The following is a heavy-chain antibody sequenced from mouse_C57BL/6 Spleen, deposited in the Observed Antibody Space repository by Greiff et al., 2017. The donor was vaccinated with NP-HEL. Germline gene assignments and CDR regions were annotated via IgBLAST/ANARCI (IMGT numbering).Heavy chain of an antibody. CDR1: GFTFSDYG. CDR3: ARVANWDAMDY. V-gene: IGHV5-17*01. D-gene: IGHD4-1*01. CDR2: ISSGSSTI. J-gene: IGHJ4*01. Sequence: EVKVEESGGGLVKPGGSLKLSCAASGFTFSDYGMHWVRQAPEKGLEWVAYISSGSSTIYYADTVKGRFTISRDNAKNTLFLQMTSLRSEDTAMYYCARVANWDAMDYWGQGTSVTVSS.